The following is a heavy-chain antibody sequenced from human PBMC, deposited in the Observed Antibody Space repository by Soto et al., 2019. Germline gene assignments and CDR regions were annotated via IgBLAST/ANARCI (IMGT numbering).Heavy chain of an antibody. V-gene: IGHV3-23*01. CDR2: ISGGGDTT. J-gene: IGHJ4*02. CDR3: AKGRGGSGSLTPRVDF. D-gene: IGHD3-10*01. Sequence: EVQLLESGGGLVQPGGSLRLSCAASGFTFNNYAMTWVRQAPGKGLEWVSAISGGGDTTSYADSVKGRFTVSRDGSKNTLYLQMSSLGGEDPALYYCAKGRGGSGSLTPRVDFWGQGTLVTVSS. CDR1: GFTFNNYA.